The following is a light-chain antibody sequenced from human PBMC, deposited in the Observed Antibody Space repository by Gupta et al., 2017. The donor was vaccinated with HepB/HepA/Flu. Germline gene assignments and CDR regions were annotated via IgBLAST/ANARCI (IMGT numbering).Light chain of an antibody. CDR1: SIDVGGYNY. CDR3: SSYTSSSPV. J-gene: IGLJ2*01. Sequence: GSPGQSITISCTGTSIDVGGYNYVSWYQQHQGKAPKLFIYDVSNRPSGVSNRVSGSKSGNTASLTSSGLQAEDDADYFCSSYTSSSPVFGGGTKLTVL. CDR2: DVS. V-gene: IGLV2-14*04.